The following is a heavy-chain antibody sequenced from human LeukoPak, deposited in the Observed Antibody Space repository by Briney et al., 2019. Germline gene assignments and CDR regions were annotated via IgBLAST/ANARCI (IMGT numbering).Heavy chain of an antibody. V-gene: IGHV4-34*01. CDR2: INHSGST. CDR3: ARGYCSGGSCYSGWYYYYYMDV. CDR1: GGSFSGYH. Sequence: SETLSLTCAVYGGSFSGYHWSWIRQPPGKGLEWIGEINHSGSTNYNPSLKSRVTISVDTSKNQFSLKLSSVTAADTAVYYCARGYCSGGSCYSGWYYYYYMDVWGKGTTVTVSS. D-gene: IGHD2-15*01. J-gene: IGHJ6*03.